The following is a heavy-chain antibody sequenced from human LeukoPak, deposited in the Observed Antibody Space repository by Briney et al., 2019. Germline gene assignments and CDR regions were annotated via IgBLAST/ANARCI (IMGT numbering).Heavy chain of an antibody. Sequence: PSETLSHTCTVSGGSISSYYWSWIRQPAGKGLEWIGRIYTSGSTNYNPSLKSRVTMSVDTSKNQFSLKLSSVTAADTAVYYCARDPGPYYDILTGWDVWGQGTTVTVSS. D-gene: IGHD3-9*01. J-gene: IGHJ6*02. CDR3: ARDPGPYYDILTGWDV. CDR2: IYTSGST. CDR1: GGSISSYY. V-gene: IGHV4-4*07.